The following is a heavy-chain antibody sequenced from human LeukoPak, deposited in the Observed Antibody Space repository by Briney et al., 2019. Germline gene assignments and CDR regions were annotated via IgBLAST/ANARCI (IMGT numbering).Heavy chain of an antibody. J-gene: IGHJ3*02. CDR3: ADNTGNSGYAFDI. CDR1: GYTFTSYD. CDR2: IIPIFGTA. Sequence: SVKVSCKASGYTFTSYDLNWVRQAPGQGLEWMGGIIPIFGTANYAQKFQGRVTITADESTSTAYMELSSLRSEDTAVYYCADNTGNSGYAFDIWGQGTMVTVSS. D-gene: IGHD6-25*01. V-gene: IGHV1-69*13.